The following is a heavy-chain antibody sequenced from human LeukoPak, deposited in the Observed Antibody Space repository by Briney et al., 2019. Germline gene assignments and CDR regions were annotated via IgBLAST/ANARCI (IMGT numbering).Heavy chain of an antibody. J-gene: IGHJ4*02. Sequence: SETLSLTCTVSGGSISSYYWSWIRQPPGKGLEWIGYIYYSGSTNYNPSLKSRVTMSVDTSKNQFSLKLSSVTAADTAVYYCARVGTLLQFFDYWGQGTLVTVSS. CDR2: IYYSGST. CDR3: ARVGTLLQFFDY. D-gene: IGHD4-11*01. V-gene: IGHV4-59*01. CDR1: GGSISSYY.